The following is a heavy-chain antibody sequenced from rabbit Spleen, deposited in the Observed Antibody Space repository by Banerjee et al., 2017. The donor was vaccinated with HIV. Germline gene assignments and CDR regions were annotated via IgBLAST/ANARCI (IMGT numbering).Heavy chain of an antibody. CDR2: IYVGGSGNT. D-gene: IGHD7-1*01. V-gene: IGHV1S40*01. CDR1: GFSFSSDYD. J-gene: IGHJ3*01. CDR3: ARSYVGYAGYSSTRYTRSDL. Sequence: QQLVESGGGLVKPAASLTLTCTASGFSFSSDYDMCWVRQAPGKGLEWITCIYVGGSGNTYYASWAKGRFTTSKASSTTVTLQMTSLTAADTATYFCARSYVGYAGYSSTRYTRSDLWGQGTLVTVS.